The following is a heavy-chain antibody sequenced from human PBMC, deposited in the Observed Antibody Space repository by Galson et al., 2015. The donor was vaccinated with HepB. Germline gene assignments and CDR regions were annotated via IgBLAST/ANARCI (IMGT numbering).Heavy chain of an antibody. J-gene: IGHJ6*02. CDR3: ARTYDSSKHYYYYYGMDV. CDR1: GFTFSSYS. D-gene: IGHD3-22*01. V-gene: IGHV3-48*01. Sequence: SLRLSCAASGFTFSSYSMNWVRQAPGKGLEWVSYISSSSSTIYYADSVKGRFTISRDNAKNSLYLQMNSLRAEDTAVYYCARTYDSSKHYYYYYGMDVWGQGTTVTVSS. CDR2: ISSSSSTI.